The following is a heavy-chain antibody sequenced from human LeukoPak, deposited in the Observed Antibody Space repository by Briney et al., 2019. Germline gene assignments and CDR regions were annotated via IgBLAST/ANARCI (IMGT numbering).Heavy chain of an antibody. CDR3: VKDSSVPYGITE. Sequence: GGSLRLSCAASGFTFSKYAMSWVRQAPGKGLEWVSAISPSDGNTFYADSVKGWFTISRDNSKNTLSLQMNSLRAEDTALYYCVKDSSVPYGITEWGQGTLVTVSS. CDR2: ISPSDGNT. D-gene: IGHD4-17*01. CDR1: GFTFSKYA. J-gene: IGHJ4*02. V-gene: IGHV3-23*01.